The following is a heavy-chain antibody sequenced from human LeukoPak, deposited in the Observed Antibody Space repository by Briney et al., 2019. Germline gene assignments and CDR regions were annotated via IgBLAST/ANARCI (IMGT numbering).Heavy chain of an antibody. CDR2: TYQRSKWYN. CDR3: ARSPSPYSSGWYFDY. V-gene: IGHV6-1*01. Sequence: PSQTLSLTCAISGDSVSSNSATWNWIRQSPSRGLEWLGRTYQRSKWYNDYAVSVKSRITINPDISKNQFSLQLNSVTPEDTAVYYCARSPSPYSSGWYFDYWGQGTLVTVSS. CDR1: GDSVSSNSAT. J-gene: IGHJ4*02. D-gene: IGHD6-19*01.